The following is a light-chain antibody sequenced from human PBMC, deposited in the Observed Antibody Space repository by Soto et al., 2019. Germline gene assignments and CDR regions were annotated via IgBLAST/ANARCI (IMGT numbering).Light chain of an antibody. Sequence: QSALTQPASVSGSPGQSITISCTGTSSDVGAYNYVSWYQQHPGKAPKLMLYEVSNRPSGVSNRFSGSKSGNTASLTISGLQAEDEADYYCSSFTSSTNVVFGGGTKLTVL. CDR1: SSDVGAYNY. CDR3: SSFTSSTNVV. J-gene: IGLJ2*01. V-gene: IGLV2-14*01. CDR2: EVS.